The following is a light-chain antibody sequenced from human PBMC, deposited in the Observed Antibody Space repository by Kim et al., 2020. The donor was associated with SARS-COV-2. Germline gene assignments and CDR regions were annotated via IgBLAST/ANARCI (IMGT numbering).Light chain of an antibody. Sequence: GGTVTLTCSSSTGAVTSDYYPDRYQQKPGQAPRPLIYSTGNRFSWTPARFSGSLLGGKAALTLSGVQPEDEAEYFCLLYYGDGQRVFGGGTQLTVL. CDR2: STG. CDR3: LLYYGDGQRV. V-gene: IGLV7-43*01. CDR1: TGAVTSDYY. J-gene: IGLJ2*01.